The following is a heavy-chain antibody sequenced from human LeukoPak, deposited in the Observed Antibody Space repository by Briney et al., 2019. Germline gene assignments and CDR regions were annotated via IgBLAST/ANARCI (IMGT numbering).Heavy chain of an antibody. CDR2: IYHSGST. D-gene: IGHD3-22*01. J-gene: IGHJ4*02. Sequence: SETLSLTCAVSGYSISSGYYWGWIRQPPGKGLEWIGSIYHSGSTYYNPSLKSRVTISVDTSKNQFSLKLSSVTAADTAVYYCARGDYYDNSGYLYYWGQGTLVTVSS. CDR3: ARGDYYDNSGYLYY. CDR1: GYSISSGYY. V-gene: IGHV4-38-2*01.